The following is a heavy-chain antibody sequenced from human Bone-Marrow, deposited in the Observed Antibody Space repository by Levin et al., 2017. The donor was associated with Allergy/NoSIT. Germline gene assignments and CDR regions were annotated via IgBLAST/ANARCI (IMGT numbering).Heavy chain of an antibody. J-gene: IGHJ5*02. V-gene: IGHV3-30*14. CDR1: GFAFTTSS. CDR2: VSYGGDFD. CDR3: AAGPRGTGLQYTYFDP. Sequence: GESLKISCVASGFAFTTSSMHWVRQAAGKGLEWVAGVSYGGDFDYYADSVKGRFTISRDNSRNTVFLQMNSLRSEDAAVYYCAAGPRGTGLQYTYFDPWGQGTLVAASS. D-gene: IGHD4-11*01.